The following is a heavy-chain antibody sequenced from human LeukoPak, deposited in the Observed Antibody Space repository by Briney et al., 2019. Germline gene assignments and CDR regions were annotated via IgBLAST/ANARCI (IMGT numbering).Heavy chain of an antibody. CDR2: ISAGGTST. V-gene: IGHV3-23*01. CDR1: AFTFSGYA. J-gene: IGHJ3*01. CDR3: ARSLEVVATRWAGAFDV. Sequence: PGGSLRLSCAASAFTFSGYAMSWVRQAPGEGLEWVSAISAGGTSTYYAGSVKGRFTISRDNSKNTLYLQMNSLSPEDTAVYYCARSLEVVATRWAGAFDVWGQGIVVTVSS. D-gene: IGHD2-15*01.